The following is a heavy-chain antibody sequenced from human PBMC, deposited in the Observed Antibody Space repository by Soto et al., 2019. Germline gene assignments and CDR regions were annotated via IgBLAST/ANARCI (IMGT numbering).Heavy chain of an antibody. CDR2: INPNSGGT. V-gene: IGHV1-2*02. CDR1: GYTFTGYY. CDR3: AKSRGRYSYGYRTWYFDY. D-gene: IGHD5-18*01. Sequence: GASVTVSCTASGYTFTGYYMHWVRQATGQGLEWMGWINPNSGGTNYAQKFQGRVTMTRDTSISTAYMELSRLRSDDTAVYYCAKSRGRYSYGYRTWYFDYWGQGTLVTVSS. J-gene: IGHJ4*02.